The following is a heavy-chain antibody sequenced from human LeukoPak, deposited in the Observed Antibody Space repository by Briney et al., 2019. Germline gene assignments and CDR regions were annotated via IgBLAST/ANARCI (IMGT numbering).Heavy chain of an antibody. CDR3: ARGIVVAGRFDY. CDR2: IYSSGST. CDR1: GFTVSSNY. D-gene: IGHD6-19*01. Sequence: PGGSLRLPCAASGFTVSSNYMSWVRQAPGKGLEWVSVIYSSGSTYYADSVKGRFTISRDNSKNSLYLQMNSLRAEDMAVYYCARGIVVAGRFDYWGQGTLVTVSS. V-gene: IGHV3-66*01. J-gene: IGHJ4*02.